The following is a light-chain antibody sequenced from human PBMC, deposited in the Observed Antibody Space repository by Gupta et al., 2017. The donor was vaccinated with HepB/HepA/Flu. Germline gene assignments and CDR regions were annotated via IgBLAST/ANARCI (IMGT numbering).Light chain of an antibody. J-gene: IGLJ3*02. CDR2: DVS. V-gene: IGLV2-14*01. CDR1: SSDVGTYNF. CDR3: TSYTSSSIWV. Sequence: QSALTQPASVSGSPGQSITISCTGTSSDVGTYNFVSWYQQHPGKAPKLMIYDVSNRPSGVSNRFSGSKSGNTASLTISGLQAEDEAHYYCTSYTSSSIWVFGGGTKLTVL.